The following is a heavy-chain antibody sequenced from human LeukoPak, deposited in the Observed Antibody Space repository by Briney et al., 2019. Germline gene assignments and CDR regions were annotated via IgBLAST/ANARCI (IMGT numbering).Heavy chain of an antibody. CDR1: GFTFSPYT. Sequence: GGSLRLSCAASGFTFSPYTMHWSRQPPGKGLEWVSYINTGSTTIYYADSVKGRFTISRDNAKNSLYLHMNSLRAEDTAVYYCARDSSVCEFDVWGQGTMVTVSS. J-gene: IGHJ3*01. CDR2: INTGSTTI. V-gene: IGHV3-48*01. CDR3: ARDSSVCEFDV. D-gene: IGHD6-6*01.